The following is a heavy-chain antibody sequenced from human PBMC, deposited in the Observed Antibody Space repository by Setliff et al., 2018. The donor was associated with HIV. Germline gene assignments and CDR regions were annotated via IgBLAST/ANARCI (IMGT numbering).Heavy chain of an antibody. D-gene: IGHD1-26*01. CDR3: ATYWGGEGGRGY. Sequence: PSETLSLTCAVSGGSISSSNWWSWVRQPPGEGLEWIGEIYHSGSTNYNPSLESRVTISLHTSKNQFSLKLSSVTAADTAVYYCATYWGGEGGRGYWGQGTLVTVSS. CDR2: IYHSGST. CDR1: GGSISSSNW. J-gene: IGHJ4*02. V-gene: IGHV4-4*02.